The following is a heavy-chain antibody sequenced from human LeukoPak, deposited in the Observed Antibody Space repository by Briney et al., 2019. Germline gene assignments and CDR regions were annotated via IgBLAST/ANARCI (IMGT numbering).Heavy chain of an antibody. CDR1: GLTFSNAW. CDR2: IKSKAHGGTT. J-gene: IGHJ4*02. V-gene: IGHV3-15*01. CDR3: ATYSSSYYYLVY. D-gene: IGHD6-13*01. Sequence: GGSLRLSCAASGLTFSNAWMSWVRQAPGKGLEWVGRIKSKAHGGTTEYAAPVKDRFTISRDDSKNTLFPQMNSLQTEDAALYYCATYSSSYYYLVYWGQGTLVTVSS.